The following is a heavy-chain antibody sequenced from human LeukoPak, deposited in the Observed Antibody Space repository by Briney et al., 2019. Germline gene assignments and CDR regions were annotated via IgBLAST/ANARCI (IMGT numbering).Heavy chain of an antibody. V-gene: IGHV1-24*01. CDR1: GYTLTGLS. Sequence: ASVKVSCKVSGYTLTGLSMHWVRQAPGKGLEWMGGFDPEDGETIYAQKFQGRVTMTEDTSTDTAYMELSSLRSEDTAAYYCATEQRITFFGRAFDIWGQGTMVTVSS. CDR2: FDPEDGET. J-gene: IGHJ3*02. CDR3: ATEQRITFFGRAFDI. D-gene: IGHD3-3*01.